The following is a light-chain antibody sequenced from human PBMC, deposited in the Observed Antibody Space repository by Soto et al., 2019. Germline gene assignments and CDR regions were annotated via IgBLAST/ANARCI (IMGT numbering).Light chain of an antibody. CDR2: TNN. J-gene: IGLJ1*01. Sequence: QSVLTQPPSASGTPGQRIIISCSVSTSNIESHSVNWFQQVPGTAPRLLIITNNQRPSGVPDRFSGSKSGASASLAISGLQSEDEATYYCATWDDSRKGVFGTGTKVTLL. V-gene: IGLV1-44*01. CDR1: TSNIESHS. CDR3: ATWDDSRKGV.